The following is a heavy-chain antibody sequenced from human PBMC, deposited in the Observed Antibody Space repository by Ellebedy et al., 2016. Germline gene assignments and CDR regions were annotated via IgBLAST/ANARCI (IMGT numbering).Heavy chain of an antibody. CDR1: GFTVSSYA. V-gene: IGHV3-23*01. Sequence: GGSLRLSXAASGFTVSSYAMSWVRQAPGKGLEWVSAISGSGGSTYYADSVKGRFTISRDNSKNTLYLQMNSLRAEDTAVYYCAKVEYYYDSSGYPISFDYWGQGTLVTVSS. CDR3: AKVEYYYDSSGYPISFDY. D-gene: IGHD3-22*01. CDR2: ISGSGGST. J-gene: IGHJ4*02.